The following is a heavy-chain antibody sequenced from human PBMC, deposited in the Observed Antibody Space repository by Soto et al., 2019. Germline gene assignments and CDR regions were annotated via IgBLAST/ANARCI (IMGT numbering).Heavy chain of an antibody. CDR3: LYSSASPYYVDY. D-gene: IGHD6-6*01. Sequence: EVQLVQSGAEVKKPGESLRISCKGSGYSFTSYWISWVRQMPGKGLEWMGRIDPSDSYTNYSPSFQGHVTISADKSISTAYLQWSSLKPSDTAMYYCLYSSASPYYVDYWGQGTLVTVSS. CDR1: GYSFTSYW. CDR2: IDPSDSYT. J-gene: IGHJ4*02. V-gene: IGHV5-10-1*03.